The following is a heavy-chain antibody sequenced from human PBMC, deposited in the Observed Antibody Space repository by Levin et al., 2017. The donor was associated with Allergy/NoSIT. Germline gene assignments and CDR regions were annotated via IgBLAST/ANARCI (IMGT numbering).Heavy chain of an antibody. Sequence: GESLKISCAASGFTFSSYAMSWVRQAPGKGLEWVSAISGSGGSTYYADSVKGRFTISRDNSKNTLYLQMNSLRAEDTAVYYCAKGGGYGDFWGQGTLVTVSS. CDR1: GFTFSSYA. J-gene: IGHJ4*02. CDR2: ISGSGGST. D-gene: IGHD5-12*01. CDR3: AKGGGYGDF. V-gene: IGHV3-23*01.